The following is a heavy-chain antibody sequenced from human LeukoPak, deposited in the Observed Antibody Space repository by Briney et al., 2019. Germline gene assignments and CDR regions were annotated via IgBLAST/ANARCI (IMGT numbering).Heavy chain of an antibody. J-gene: IGHJ4*02. D-gene: IGHD6-13*01. CDR2: INQDASEI. V-gene: IGHV3-7*01. CDR3: ARDRHINSWSNDRFDY. CDR1: RFTFSNYW. Sequence: PGGSLRLSCTASRFTFSNYWMTWVRQAPGKGLEWVGNINQDASEINYVDSVKGRFTISRVNAENSLYLQMNSLRAEDTAIYYCARDRHINSWSNDRFDYWGQGALVTASS.